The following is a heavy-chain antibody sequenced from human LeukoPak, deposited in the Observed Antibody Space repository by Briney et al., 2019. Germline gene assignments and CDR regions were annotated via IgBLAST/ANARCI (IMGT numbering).Heavy chain of an antibody. CDR1: GGSISSDY. J-gene: IGHJ2*01. CDR3: ARAQRIYWYFDL. V-gene: IGHV4-59*01. CDR2: IYYSGST. Sequence: PSETLSLTCTVSGGSISSDYWSWIRQPPGKGLEWIGYIYYSGSTNYNPSLKSRVTISVDTSKSQFSLKLSSVTAADTAVYYCARAQRIYWYFDLWGRGTLVTVSS. D-gene: IGHD2-15*01.